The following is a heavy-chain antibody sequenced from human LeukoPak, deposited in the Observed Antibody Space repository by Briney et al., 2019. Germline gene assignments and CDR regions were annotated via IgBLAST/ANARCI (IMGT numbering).Heavy chain of an antibody. D-gene: IGHD3-16*01. V-gene: IGHV3-21*01. J-gene: IGHJ6*02. CDR2: ISSSSSYI. CDR1: GFTFSSYS. CDR3: AKDYGPHDHFYYYGMDV. Sequence: GGSLRLSCAASGFTFSSYSMNWVRQAPGKGLEWVSSISSSSSYIYYADSVKGRFTISRDNSKNTLYLQMNSLRAEDTAVYYCAKDYGPHDHFYYYGMDVWGQGTTVTVSS.